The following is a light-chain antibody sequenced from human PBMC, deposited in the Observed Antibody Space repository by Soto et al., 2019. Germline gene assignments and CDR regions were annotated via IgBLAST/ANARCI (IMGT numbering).Light chain of an antibody. J-gene: IGKJ1*01. CDR3: QQYYSTPRT. CDR2: WAS. Sequence: ILMTQSPDSLAVSLGERATINCKSSQSVLYSSNNKNYLAWYQQKLGQPPKLLIYWASSRESGVPDRFSGSGSGTDFTLTISSLQAEDVAVYYCQQYYSTPRTFGQGSKVDI. CDR1: QSVLYSSNNKNY. V-gene: IGKV4-1*01.